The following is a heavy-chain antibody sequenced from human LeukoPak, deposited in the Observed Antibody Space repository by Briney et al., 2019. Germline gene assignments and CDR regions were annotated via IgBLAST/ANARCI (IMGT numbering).Heavy chain of an antibody. CDR3: AREEKSTSRRWFEP. CDR1: GGSISSTY. D-gene: IGHD2/OR15-2a*01. Sequence: PSETLSLTCTVSGGSISSTYWNWTRQPRGKGLECIGYIYYSGSTKYSPSRKSRVTMSVDTSTNQFSLKLTYVTAAGTGVYYCAREEKSTSRRWFEPWGQGNLVTVSS. V-gene: IGHV4-59*01. CDR2: IYYSGST. J-gene: IGHJ5*02.